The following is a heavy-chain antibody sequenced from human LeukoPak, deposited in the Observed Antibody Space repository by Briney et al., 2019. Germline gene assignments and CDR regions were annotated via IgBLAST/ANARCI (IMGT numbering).Heavy chain of an antibody. CDR2: MNQSGRA. V-gene: IGHV4-34*01. D-gene: IGHD6-6*01. Sequence: SETLSLTCAVYGASFSNYYWGWVRQPPGKGLEWIGEMNQSGRANHNPSLKSRVTLSVDTSKNQFSLKLDPVTAADTAVYYCARGGGAARPRYFDLWGRGTLVTVSS. J-gene: IGHJ2*01. CDR3: ARGGGAARPRYFDL. CDR1: GASFSNYY.